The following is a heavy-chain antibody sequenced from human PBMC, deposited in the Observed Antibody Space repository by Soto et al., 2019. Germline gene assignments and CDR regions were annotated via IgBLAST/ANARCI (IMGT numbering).Heavy chain of an antibody. Sequence: GASVKVSCKTSGYTFSNYGITWVRQAPGQPLEWLGWISLYSDGTNYAQKFQGRVSMTTDTSTTTAYMELRSLRSDDTAVYYCARVVPGAEAWFGSWGQGTLVTVS. D-gene: IGHD2-2*01. CDR2: ISLYSDGT. J-gene: IGHJ5*01. CDR3: ARVVPGAEAWFGS. V-gene: IGHV1-18*01. CDR1: GYTFSNYG.